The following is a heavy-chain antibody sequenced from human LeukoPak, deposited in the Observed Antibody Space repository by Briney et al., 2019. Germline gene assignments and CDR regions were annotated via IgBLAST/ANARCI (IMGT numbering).Heavy chain of an antibody. CDR2: ISNRGSGT. CDR3: AKERASGWYYGDY. CDR1: GFTFSSYG. Sequence: PGGSLRLSCAASGFTFSSYGMGWVRQAPGKGLEWVSGISNRGSGTYYADSVKGRFTISRDNSKSTLYLQMNSLRAEDTAVYYCAKERASGWYYGDYWGQGTLVTVSS. V-gene: IGHV3-23*01. J-gene: IGHJ4*02. D-gene: IGHD6-19*01.